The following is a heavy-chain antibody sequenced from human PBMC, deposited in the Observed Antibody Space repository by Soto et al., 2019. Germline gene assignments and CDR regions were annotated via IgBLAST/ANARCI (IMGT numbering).Heavy chain of an antibody. Sequence: PSETLSLTCAVYGGSLSGYYWSWIRQPPGKGLEWIGEINHSGSTNYNPSLKSRVTISVDTSKNQFSLKLSSVTAADTAVYYCARASITMVRRVTESPNRHSSYGMDMWGQCTTGTGSS. V-gene: IGHV4-34*01. D-gene: IGHD3-10*01. CDR2: INHSGST. CDR1: GGSLSGYY. J-gene: IGHJ6*01. CDR3: ARASITMVRRVTESPNRHSSYGMDM.